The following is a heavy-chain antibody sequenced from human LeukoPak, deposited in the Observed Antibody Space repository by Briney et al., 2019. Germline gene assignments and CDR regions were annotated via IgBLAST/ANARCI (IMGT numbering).Heavy chain of an antibody. D-gene: IGHD6-13*01. CDR3: AKHGGSWTFDY. CDR1: GGFLSSGSYY. J-gene: IGHJ4*02. V-gene: IGHV4-39*01. CDR2: IYYSGST. Sequence: PSETLSLTCTVSGGFLSSGSYYWGWIRQSPGKGLAWIGSIYYSGSTFYNASFESRVTMSVDTSKNQFSLKLSSVTAADTAVYYCAKHGGSWTFDYWGQGTLVTVSS.